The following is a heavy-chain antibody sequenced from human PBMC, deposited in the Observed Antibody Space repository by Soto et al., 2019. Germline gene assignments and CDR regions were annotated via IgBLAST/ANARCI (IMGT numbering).Heavy chain of an antibody. Sequence: EVQLVESGGGLVKPGGSLRLSSAASGFTFSSYSMNWVRQAPGKGLEWVSSISSSSSYIYYADSVKGRFTISRDNAKNSLYLQMNSLRAEDTAVYYCARDFAIFGVVIINDAFDIWGQGTMVTVSS. V-gene: IGHV3-21*01. CDR2: ISSSSSYI. D-gene: IGHD3-3*01. J-gene: IGHJ3*02. CDR1: GFTFSSYS. CDR3: ARDFAIFGVVIINDAFDI.